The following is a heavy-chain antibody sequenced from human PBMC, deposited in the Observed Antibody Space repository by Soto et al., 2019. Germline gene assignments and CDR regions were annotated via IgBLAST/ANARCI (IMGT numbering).Heavy chain of an antibody. CDR3: ATLPPRIVVVTTEMPT. CDR2: TSYSGNT. Sequence: PSETLSLTCTVSGGSISSYYWGWIRQPPGKGLEWIGSTSYSGNTHYNPSLQSRVTISIDTSKNQLSLKLSSVTGADTAVYYCATLPPRIVVVTTEMPTWGQGTLVTVSS. V-gene: IGHV4-39*01. J-gene: IGHJ5*02. D-gene: IGHD2-21*02. CDR1: GGSISSYY.